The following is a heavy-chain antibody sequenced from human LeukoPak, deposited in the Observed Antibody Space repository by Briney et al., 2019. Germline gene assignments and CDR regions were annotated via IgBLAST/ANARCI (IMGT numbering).Heavy chain of an antibody. Sequence: PGGSLRLSCAASGFTFDDYGMTWVRQAPGKGLEWVSGINWNGDSTGYADSTKGRFTISRDNAKNSLYLQMNSLRAEDTALYYCARDLAYYDSSGYPDAFDIWGQGTMVTVSS. D-gene: IGHD3-22*01. CDR3: ARDLAYYDSSGYPDAFDI. CDR1: GFTFDDYG. J-gene: IGHJ3*02. CDR2: INWNGDST. V-gene: IGHV3-20*04.